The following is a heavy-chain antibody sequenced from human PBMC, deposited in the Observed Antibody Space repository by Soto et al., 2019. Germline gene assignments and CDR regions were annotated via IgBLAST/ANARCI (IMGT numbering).Heavy chain of an antibody. D-gene: IGHD4-17*01. CDR2: IYYSGST. CDR3: ARGLSVTLFDN. J-gene: IGHJ4*02. Sequence: QVQLQESGPGLVKPSQTLSLTCTVSGGSISTGGYYWTWIRQHPGKGLEWIGYIYYSGSTYYNPSLKSRVTISVDTAKNQFSPKLSCVTAADTAVYYCARGLSVTLFDNWGQGTLVTVSS. CDR1: GGSISTGGYY. V-gene: IGHV4-31*03.